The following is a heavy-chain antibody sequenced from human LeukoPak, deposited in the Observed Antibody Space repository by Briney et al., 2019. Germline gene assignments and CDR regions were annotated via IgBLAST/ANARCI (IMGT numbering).Heavy chain of an antibody. D-gene: IGHD3-10*01. CDR1: GGSISSSSYY. CDR3: GLYYYGSGSYPGGLEDY. V-gene: IGHV4-39*07. Sequence: PSETPSLTCTVSGGSISSSSYYWGWIRQPPGKGLEWIGSIYYSGSTYYNPSLKSRVTISVDTSKNQFSLKLSSVTAADTAVYYCGLYYYGSGSYPGGLEDYWGQGTLVTVSS. CDR2: IYYSGST. J-gene: IGHJ4*02.